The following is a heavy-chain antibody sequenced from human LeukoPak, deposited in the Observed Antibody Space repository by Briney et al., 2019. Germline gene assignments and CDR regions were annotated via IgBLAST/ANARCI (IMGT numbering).Heavy chain of an antibody. Sequence: SETLSLTCAVSGGSISSGGYSWSWIRQPPGKGLEWIGYIYYSGSTNYNPSLKSRVTISVDTSKNQFSLKLSSVTAADTAVYYCACTNVDNWFDPWGQGTLVTVSS. CDR2: IYYSGST. V-gene: IGHV4-30-4*07. J-gene: IGHJ5*02. CDR3: ACTNVDNWFDP. D-gene: IGHD2-8*01. CDR1: GGSISSGGYS.